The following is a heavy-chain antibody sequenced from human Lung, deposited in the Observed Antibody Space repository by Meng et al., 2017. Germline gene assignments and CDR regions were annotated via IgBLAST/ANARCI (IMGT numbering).Heavy chain of an antibody. CDR2: INPSDGIT. CDR1: GYTFTNYY. CDR3: ASYGDFAFFGY. Sequence: QVQLVQSGAEVKKPGASVKVSCKASGYTFTNYYMHWVRQAPGQGLEWMGMINPSDGITTYAQKLQGKVTMTRDMSTSTVYMELSSLRSEDTAVYYCASYGDFAFFGYWGQGSLVTVSS. D-gene: IGHD4-17*01. J-gene: IGHJ4*02. V-gene: IGHV1-46*03.